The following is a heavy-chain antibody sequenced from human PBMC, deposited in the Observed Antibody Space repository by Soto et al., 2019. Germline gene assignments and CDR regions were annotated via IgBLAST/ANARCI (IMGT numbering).Heavy chain of an antibody. CDR1: GGSMSSSNW. D-gene: IGHD3-10*01. CDR3: AREDGLWVGESYYYYGMDV. CDR2: IYHSGST. Sequence: QVQLQERGPGLVKPSGTLSLTCAVSGGSMSSSNWWSWVRQPPGKGLEWIGEIYHSGSTNYNPSLQSRVTISVDKSKSQFSLKLSSVTAADTAVYYCAREDGLWVGESYYYYGMDVWGQGTTVTVSS. V-gene: IGHV4-4*02. J-gene: IGHJ6*02.